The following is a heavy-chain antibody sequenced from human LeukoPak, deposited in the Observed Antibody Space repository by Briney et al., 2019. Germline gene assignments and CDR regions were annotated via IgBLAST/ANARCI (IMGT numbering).Heavy chain of an antibody. Sequence: GGSLRLSCAASGFTFSSYGMHWVRQAPGKRLEWVAVIWYDGSNKYYADSVKGRFTISRDNSKNTLYLQMNSLRAEDTAVYYCARSPYGDYGGYYYYGMDVWGQGTTVTVSS. V-gene: IGHV3-33*01. D-gene: IGHD4-17*01. CDR3: ARSPYGDYGGYYYYGMDV. CDR1: GFTFSSYG. J-gene: IGHJ6*02. CDR2: IWYDGSNK.